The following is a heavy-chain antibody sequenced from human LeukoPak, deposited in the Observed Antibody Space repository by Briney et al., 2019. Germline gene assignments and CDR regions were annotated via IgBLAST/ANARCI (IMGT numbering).Heavy chain of an antibody. CDR3: ASPWVISSSWTSDAFDI. J-gene: IGHJ3*02. CDR1: GGSISSSSYY. Sequence: SETLSLTCTVSGGSISSSSYYWGWIRQPPGKGLEWIVSIYYSGSTYYNPSLKSRVTISVDTSKNPFSLKLSSVTAADTAVYYCASPWVISSSWTSDAFDIWGQGTMVTVSS. D-gene: IGHD6-13*01. CDR2: IYYSGST. V-gene: IGHV4-39*01.